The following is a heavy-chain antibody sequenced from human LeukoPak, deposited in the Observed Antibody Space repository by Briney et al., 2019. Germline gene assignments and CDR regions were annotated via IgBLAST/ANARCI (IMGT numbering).Heavy chain of an antibody. CDR2: IYHSGST. V-gene: IGHV4-38-2*01. Sequence: SETLSLTCAVSGYSISSGYYWGWIRQPPGKGLEWIGSIYHSGSTYYNPSLESRVTISVDTSKNQFSLKLSSVTAADTAVYYCARVGSCSGGSCYALNWFDPWGQGTLVTVSS. D-gene: IGHD2-15*01. CDR1: GYSISSGYY. J-gene: IGHJ5*02. CDR3: ARVGSCSGGSCYALNWFDP.